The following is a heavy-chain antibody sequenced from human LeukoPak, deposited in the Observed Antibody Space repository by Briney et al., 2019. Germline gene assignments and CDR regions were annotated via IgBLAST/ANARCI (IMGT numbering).Heavy chain of an antibody. CDR1: GGSISSYY. D-gene: IGHD3-22*01. CDR3: ARGGYYDSSGQTLDAFDI. V-gene: IGHV4-59*12. J-gene: IGHJ3*02. CDR2: IYYSGST. Sequence: ASETLSLTCTVSGGSISSYYWSWIRQPPGKGLEWIGYIYYSGSTNYNPSLKSRVTISVDTSKDQFSLKLSSVTAADTAVYYCARGGYYDSSGQTLDAFDIWGQGTMVTVSS.